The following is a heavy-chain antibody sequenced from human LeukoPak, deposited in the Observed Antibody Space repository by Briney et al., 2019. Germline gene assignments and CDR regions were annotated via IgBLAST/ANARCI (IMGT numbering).Heavy chain of an antibody. D-gene: IGHD6-13*01. V-gene: IGHV4-59*11. CDR1: GGSISSHY. J-gene: IGHJ4*02. CDR3: ARGTMSSSWYFDY. CDR2: IYYSGST. Sequence: PSETLSLTCTVSGGSISSHYWSWIRQPPGKRLEWIGYIYYSGSTNYNPSLKSRVTISVDTSKNQFSLKLSSVTAADTAVYYCARGTMSSSWYFDYWGQGTLVTVSS.